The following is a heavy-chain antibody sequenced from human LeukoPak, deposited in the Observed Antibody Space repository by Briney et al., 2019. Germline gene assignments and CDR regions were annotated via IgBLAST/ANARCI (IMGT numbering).Heavy chain of an antibody. V-gene: IGHV3-20*04. CDR1: GFTFDDYG. Sequence: GGTLRLSCAASGFTFDDYGMSWVRQAPGKGLEWVSGISWNCGSTGYADSVKRRFTISRDNAKNSLYLQMNSLRTEDTALYYCAREAAGVVHDAFDIWGQGTMVTVSS. CDR3: AREAAGVVHDAFDI. CDR2: ISWNCGST. J-gene: IGHJ3*02. D-gene: IGHD2-15*01.